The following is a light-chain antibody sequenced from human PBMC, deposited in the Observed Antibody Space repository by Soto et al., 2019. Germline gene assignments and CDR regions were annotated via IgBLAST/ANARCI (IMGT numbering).Light chain of an antibody. CDR2: GAS. CDR3: QQYGSSPYT. CDR1: QSVSSFY. Sequence: EIVLTQSPGTLSLSPGERATLSCRASQSVSSFYLAWFQQKPGQAPRLLIYGASSRATGIPDRFSGSGSGTDFTLTISRLEPEDFAVYYCQQYGSSPYTFVQGTKLEIK. V-gene: IGKV3-20*01. J-gene: IGKJ2*01.